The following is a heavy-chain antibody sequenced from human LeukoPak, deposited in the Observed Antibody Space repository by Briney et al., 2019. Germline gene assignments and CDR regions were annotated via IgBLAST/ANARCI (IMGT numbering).Heavy chain of an antibody. Sequence: ASVKVSCKASGYTFTSYGISWVRQAPGQGLEWMGWISAYNGNTNYAQKLQGRVTMTTDTSTSTAYMELRSPRSDDTAVYYCARVRDTYYYGSSGYWDFDYWGQGTLVTVSS. CDR3: ARVRDTYYYGSSGYWDFDY. J-gene: IGHJ4*02. CDR2: ISAYNGNT. D-gene: IGHD3-22*01. CDR1: GYTFTSYG. V-gene: IGHV1-18*01.